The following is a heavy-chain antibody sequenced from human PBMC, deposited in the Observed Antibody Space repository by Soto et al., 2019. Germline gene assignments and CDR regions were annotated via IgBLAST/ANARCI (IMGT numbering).Heavy chain of an antibody. Sequence: QLQLQESGPGLVKPSETLSLTCTVSGGSIGSSTYYWSWIRQPPGKGLEWIGSVYHTGTTYYNPSLKTPVTISVDTSKTQFSLKLTSVTAADTAVYYCARPHYSSSSHFDYWGQGTLVTVSS. D-gene: IGHD6-6*01. CDR2: VYHTGTT. CDR3: ARPHYSSSSHFDY. J-gene: IGHJ4*02. V-gene: IGHV4-39*01. CDR1: GGSIGSSTYY.